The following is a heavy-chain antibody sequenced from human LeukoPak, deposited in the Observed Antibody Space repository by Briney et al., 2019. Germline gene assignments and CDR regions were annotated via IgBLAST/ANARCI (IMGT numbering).Heavy chain of an antibody. CDR1: GYTFTGYY. CDR2: INPNSGGT. D-gene: IGHD6-13*01. Sequence: ASVKVSCKASGYTFTGYYMHWVRQAPGQGLEWMGWINPNSGGTNYAQKFQGRVTMTRDTSISTAYMELSRLRSDDTAVYYCRLAARSVYYMDVWGKGTTVTVSS. V-gene: IGHV1-2*02. J-gene: IGHJ6*03. CDR3: RLAARSVYYMDV.